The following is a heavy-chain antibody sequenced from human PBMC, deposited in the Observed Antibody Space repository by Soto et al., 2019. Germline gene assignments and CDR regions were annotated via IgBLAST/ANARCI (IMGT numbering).Heavy chain of an antibody. V-gene: IGHV4-34*01. CDR2: INHSGST. CDR1: GGSLSGYY. J-gene: IGHJ4*02. Sequence: ETVSVTCADYGGSLSGYYRSWIRQPPGKGLEWIGEINHSGSTNYNPSLKSRVTISVDTSKNQFSLKLSSVTAADTAVYYCASSYYYDSSGYYACLGYWGPGTLFTLS. D-gene: IGHD3-22*01. CDR3: ASSYYYDSSGYYACLGY.